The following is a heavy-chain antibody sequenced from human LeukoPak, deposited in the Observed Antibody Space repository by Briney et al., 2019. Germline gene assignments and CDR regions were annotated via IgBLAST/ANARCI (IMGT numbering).Heavy chain of an antibody. CDR2: ISSSSRYT. D-gene: IGHD6-6*01. CDR1: GFTFSSYS. V-gene: IGHV3-21*01. Sequence: GGSLRLSCTASGFTFSSYSMNWVRQAPGKGPEWVSSISSSSRYTYYADSVKGRFTISRDNGKNSLYLQMNSLRAEDTAVYYCARDLTTSSTAYFYHWGQGTLVTVSS. CDR3: ARDLTTSSTAYFYH. J-gene: IGHJ1*01.